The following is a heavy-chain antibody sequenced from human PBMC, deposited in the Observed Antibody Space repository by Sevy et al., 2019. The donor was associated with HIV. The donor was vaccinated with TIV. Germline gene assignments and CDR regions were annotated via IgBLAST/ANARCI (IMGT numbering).Heavy chain of an antibody. J-gene: IGHJ4*02. V-gene: IGHV1-69*04. Sequence: ASVKVSCKASGGTFSSYAISWVRQAPGQGLEWMGRIIPILGIANYAQKFQGRVTFTADKSTSTAYMELSSLRSEDTAVYYCARDRPPSYYYDSSGYYGPIDYWGQGTLVTVSS. CDR3: ARDRPPSYYYDSSGYYGPIDY. D-gene: IGHD3-22*01. CDR1: GGTFSSYA. CDR2: IIPILGIA.